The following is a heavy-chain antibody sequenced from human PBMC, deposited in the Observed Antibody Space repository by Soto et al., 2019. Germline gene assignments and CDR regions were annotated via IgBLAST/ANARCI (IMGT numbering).Heavy chain of an antibody. D-gene: IGHD2-15*01. CDR1: GFIFSTYA. V-gene: IGHV3-30-3*01. CDR2: ISYDGSNK. J-gene: IGHJ3*01. CDR3: AREYGIGGAAFDF. Sequence: GGSLRLSCAASGFIFSTYAMHWVRQAPGKGLEWVAVISYDGSNKYYADSVKGRFTISRDNSKNTLYLQMNSLRAEDTAVYYCAREYGIGGAAFDFWGQGTMVTVSS.